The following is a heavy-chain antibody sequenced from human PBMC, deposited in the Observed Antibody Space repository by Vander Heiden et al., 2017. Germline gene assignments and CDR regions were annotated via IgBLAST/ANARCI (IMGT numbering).Heavy chain of an antibody. V-gene: IGHV1-69*01. CDR1: GGTFSSYA. CDR3: ASSVEWELLGCFDY. CDR2: IIPIFGTA. J-gene: IGHJ4*02. D-gene: IGHD1-26*01. Sequence: QVQLVQSGAEVKKPGSSVKVSCKASGGTFSSYAISWVRQAPGQGLEWMGGIIPIFGTANDAQKFQGRVTITADESTSTAYMELSSLRSEDTAVYYCASSVEWELLGCFDYWGQGPLVTVSS.